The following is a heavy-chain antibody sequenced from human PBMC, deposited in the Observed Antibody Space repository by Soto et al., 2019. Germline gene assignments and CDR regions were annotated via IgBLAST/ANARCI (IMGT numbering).Heavy chain of an antibody. D-gene: IGHD4-4*01. V-gene: IGHV3-30*18. CDR1: GFTFSSYG. CDR2: ISYDGSNK. CDR3: AKDRSLQSSENGLRFDP. Sequence: VQLVESGGGVVQPGRSLRLSCAASGFTFSSYGMHWVRQAPGKGLEWVAVISYDGSNKYYADSVKGRFTISRDNSKNTLYLQMNSLRAEDTAVYYCAKDRSLQSSENGLRFDPWGQGTLVTVSS. J-gene: IGHJ5*02.